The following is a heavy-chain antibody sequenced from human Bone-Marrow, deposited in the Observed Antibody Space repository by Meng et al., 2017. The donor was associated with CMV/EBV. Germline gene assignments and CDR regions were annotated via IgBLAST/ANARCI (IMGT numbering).Heavy chain of an antibody. CDR3: ARGGGYSYGHNWFDP. J-gene: IGHJ5*02. D-gene: IGHD5-18*01. CDR1: GGTFSSYA. CDR2: IIPILGIA. Sequence: SVKVSCKVSGGTFSSYAISWVRQAPGQGLEWMGGIIPILGIANYAQKFQGRVTITADKSTSTAYMELSSLRSEDTAVYYCARGGGYSYGHNWFDPWGQGTLVTGSS. V-gene: IGHV1-69*10.